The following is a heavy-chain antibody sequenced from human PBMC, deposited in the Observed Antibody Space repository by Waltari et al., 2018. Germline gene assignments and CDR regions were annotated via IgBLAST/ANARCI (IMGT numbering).Heavy chain of an antibody. CDR3: AKIGGYAWPFDY. CDR2: MSGSKVVI. CDR1: GFIFKNYA. V-gene: IGHV3-23*01. Sequence: EVQLLQSGGGLVQPGGSLSLSCEASGFIFKNYAMSWVRQAPGKGLEWVSIMSGSKVVIHYIDSVKGRFTISRDNVKDTLYLQMNSLRVEDTAVYYCAKIGGYAWPFDYWGQGTLVTVSS. J-gene: IGHJ4*02. D-gene: IGHD2-2*01.